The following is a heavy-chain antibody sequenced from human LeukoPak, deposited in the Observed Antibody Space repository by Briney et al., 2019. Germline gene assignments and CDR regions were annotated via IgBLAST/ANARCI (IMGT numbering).Heavy chain of an antibody. J-gene: IGHJ4*02. V-gene: IGHV1-69*02. CDR2: IIPILGIA. CDR3: ARAPTGDPLLDY. CDR1: GGTFRSYT. Sequence: SVKVSRKASGGTFRSYTISWVRQAPGQGLEWIGRIIPILGIANYAQKFQGRVTITADKSTSTAYMELSSLRSEDTAVYYCARAPTGDPLLDYWGQGTLVTVSS.